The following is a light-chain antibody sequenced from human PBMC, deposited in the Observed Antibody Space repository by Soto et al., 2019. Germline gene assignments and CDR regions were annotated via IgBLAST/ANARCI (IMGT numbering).Light chain of an antibody. CDR1: QSVTANY. Sequence: EIALTQSPGTLSLSPGERATLSCRASQSVTANYLAWYQQQPGQAPRLLIYAASIGATGIPDRFSGSGSGTDFILTISRLEPEDSAVYYCLQYGIPLWTFGQGTKVEIK. CDR3: LQYGIPLWT. V-gene: IGKV3-20*01. J-gene: IGKJ1*01. CDR2: AAS.